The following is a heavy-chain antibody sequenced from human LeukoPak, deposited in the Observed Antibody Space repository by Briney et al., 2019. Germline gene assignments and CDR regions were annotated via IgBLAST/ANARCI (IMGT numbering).Heavy chain of an antibody. J-gene: IGHJ5*02. D-gene: IGHD3-16*01. CDR2: IRSKANSYAT. V-gene: IGHV3-73*01. Sequence: GGSLRLSCAASGFTFSGSAMHWVRQASGKGLEWAGRIRSKANSYATAYAASVKGRFTISRDDSKNTAYLQMNSLKTEDTAVYYCTRLPNYGDNWFDPWGQGTLVTVSS. CDR3: TRLPNYGDNWFDP. CDR1: GFTFSGSA.